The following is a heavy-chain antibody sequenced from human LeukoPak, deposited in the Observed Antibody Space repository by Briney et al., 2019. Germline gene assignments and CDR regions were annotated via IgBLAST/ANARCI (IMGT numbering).Heavy chain of an antibody. CDR3: ARAYYDILTGYWKYFQH. V-gene: IGHV4-30-4*08. Sequence: SETLSLTCTVSGGSISSGDYYWSWIRQPPGTGLEWIGYIYYSGSTYYNPSLKSRVTISVDTSKNQFSLKLSSVTAADTAVYYCARAYYDILTGYWKYFQHWGQGTLVTVSS. CDR1: GGSISSGDYY. CDR2: IYYSGST. D-gene: IGHD3-9*01. J-gene: IGHJ1*01.